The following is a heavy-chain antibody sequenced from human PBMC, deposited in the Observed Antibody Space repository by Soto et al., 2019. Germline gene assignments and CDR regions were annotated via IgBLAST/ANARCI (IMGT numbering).Heavy chain of an antibody. CDR1: GYTFTSYG. V-gene: IGHV1-18*04. J-gene: IGHJ6*02. CDR2: ISAYNGNT. Sequence: EASVKVSCKASGYTFTSYGISWVRQAPGQGLEWMGWISAYNGNTNSAQKLQGRVTMTTDTSTSTAYMELRSLRSDDTAVYYCARDGDITIFGVVIIAYYGMDVWGQGTTVTVSS. D-gene: IGHD3-3*01. CDR3: ARDGDITIFGVVIIAYYGMDV.